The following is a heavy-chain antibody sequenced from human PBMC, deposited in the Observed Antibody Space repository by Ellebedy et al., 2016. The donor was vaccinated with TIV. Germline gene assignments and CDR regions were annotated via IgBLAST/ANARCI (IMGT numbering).Heavy chain of an antibody. J-gene: IGHJ4*02. D-gene: IGHD2/OR15-2a*01. CDR2: ISYDGSNK. CDR1: GFTFSGYA. Sequence: GGSLRLSXAASGFTFSGYAMHWVRQAPGKGLEWVAVISYDGSNKYYADSVKGRFTISRDNSKNTLYLQMNSLRAEDTAVYYCAKTHSGLSDYWGQGTLVTVSS. V-gene: IGHV3-30-3*02. CDR3: AKTHSGLSDY.